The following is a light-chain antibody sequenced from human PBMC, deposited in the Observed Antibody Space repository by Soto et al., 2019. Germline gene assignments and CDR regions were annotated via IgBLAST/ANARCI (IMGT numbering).Light chain of an antibody. CDR1: QSVSSSH. V-gene: IGKV3-20*01. Sequence: EIVLTQSPGTLSLSPGERATLSCRASQSVSSSHLAWYQQKPGQAPRLLIYSASSRATGIPDRFSGSGSGTDFTLTISRFEPEDIAVYYCQRYGGFGQGTKVEIK. CDR2: SAS. J-gene: IGKJ1*01. CDR3: QRYGG.